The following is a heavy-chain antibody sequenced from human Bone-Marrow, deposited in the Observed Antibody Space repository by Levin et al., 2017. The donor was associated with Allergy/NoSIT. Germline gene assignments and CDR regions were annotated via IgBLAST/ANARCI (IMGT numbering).Heavy chain of an antibody. Sequence: GESLKISCAASGFTFSSYGMHWVRQAPGKGLEWVAVISYDGSNKYYADSVKGRFTISRDNSKNTLYLQMNSLRAEDTAVYYCAKPTEYCSGGSCYSFPFDYWGQGTLVTVSS. CDR2: ISYDGSNK. D-gene: IGHD2-15*01. CDR3: AKPTEYCSGGSCYSFPFDY. CDR1: GFTFSSYG. V-gene: IGHV3-30*18. J-gene: IGHJ4*02.